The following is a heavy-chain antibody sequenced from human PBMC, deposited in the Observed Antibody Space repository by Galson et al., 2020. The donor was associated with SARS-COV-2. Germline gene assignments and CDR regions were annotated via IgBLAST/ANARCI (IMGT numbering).Heavy chain of an antibody. D-gene: IGHD3-10*01. CDR3: ATGLPPFGELLYRSYYYYYGMDV. Sequence: ASVKVSCKVSGYTLTELSMHWVRQAPGKGLEWMGGFDPEDGETIYAQKFQGRVTMTEDTSTDTAYMELSSLRSEDTAVYYCATGLPPFGELLYRSYYYYYGMDVWGQGTTVTVSS. CDR2: FDPEDGET. J-gene: IGHJ6*02. V-gene: IGHV1-24*01. CDR1: GYTLTELS.